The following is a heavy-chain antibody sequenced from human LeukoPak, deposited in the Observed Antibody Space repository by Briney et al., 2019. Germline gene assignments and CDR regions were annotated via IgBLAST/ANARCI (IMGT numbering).Heavy chain of an antibody. Sequence: GGSLRLSCAAPGFTFSSYWMSWVRQAPGKGLEWVANIKQDGSEKYYVDSVKGRFTISRDNAKNSLYLQMNSLRAEDTAVYYCARRMYYGMDVWGQGTTVTVSS. CDR2: IKQDGSEK. CDR3: ARRMYYGMDV. V-gene: IGHV3-7*01. CDR1: GFTFSSYW. J-gene: IGHJ6*02.